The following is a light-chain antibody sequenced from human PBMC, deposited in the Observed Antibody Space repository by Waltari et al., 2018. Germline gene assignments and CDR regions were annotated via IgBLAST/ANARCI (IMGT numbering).Light chain of an antibody. CDR3: SSYTSSSTVV. Sequence: QSALTQPASVTGSPGQSVTLPRTGISRCIGVYNFLSWYQQPPRKAPNLMIYDVTNRPSGVSDRFSASKSGNTASLTISGLQAEDEGDYYCSSYTSSSTVVFGGGTKLTVL. J-gene: IGLJ2*01. CDR2: DVT. V-gene: IGLV2-14*03. CDR1: SRCIGVYNF.